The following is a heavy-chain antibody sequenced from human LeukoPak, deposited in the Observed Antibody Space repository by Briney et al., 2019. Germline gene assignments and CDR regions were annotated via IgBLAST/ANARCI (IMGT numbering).Heavy chain of an antibody. Sequence: GGSLRLSCAASGFTFSGYSMNWVRQAPGKGLEWVSSISSSSSNIYYADSVKGRLTISRDNAKNSLYLQMNSLGAEDTAVYYCASGSSARWYFDYWGQGTLVTVSS. CDR2: ISSSSSNI. V-gene: IGHV3-21*01. J-gene: IGHJ4*02. CDR3: ASGSSARWYFDY. CDR1: GFTFSGYS. D-gene: IGHD3-10*01.